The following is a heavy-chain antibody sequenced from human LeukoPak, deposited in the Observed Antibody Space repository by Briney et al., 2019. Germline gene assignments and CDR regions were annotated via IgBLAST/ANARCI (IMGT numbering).Heavy chain of an antibody. V-gene: IGHV1-24*01. J-gene: IGHJ3*01. Sequence: ASVKVSCKVSGYALTELSMNWVRQAPGKGLEWMGTFPPDNGERMYAQKFQGRVSMTEDTSIDTVYMELKSLSSEDTAVYYCATVETSWGAFDVWGPGTLVVVSA. D-gene: IGHD3-16*01. CDR3: ATVETSWGAFDV. CDR1: GYALTELS. CDR2: FPPDNGER.